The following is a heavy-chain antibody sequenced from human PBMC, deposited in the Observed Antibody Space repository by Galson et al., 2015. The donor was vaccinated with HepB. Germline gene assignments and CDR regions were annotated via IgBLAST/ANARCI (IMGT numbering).Heavy chain of an antibody. CDR3: ARDAVGSGGSFDY. V-gene: IGHV1-8*01. Sequence: SVKVSCKASGYTFTSYDINWVRQATGQGLEWMGWMNPNSGNTGYAQKFQGRVTMTRNTSISTAYMELSSLRSEDTAVYYCARDAVGSGGSFDYWGQGTLVTVSS. D-gene: IGHD1-26*01. CDR1: GYTFTSYD. J-gene: IGHJ4*02. CDR2: MNPNSGNT.